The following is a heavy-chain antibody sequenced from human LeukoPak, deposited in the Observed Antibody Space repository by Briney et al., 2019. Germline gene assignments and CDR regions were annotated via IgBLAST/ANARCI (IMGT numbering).Heavy chain of an antibody. J-gene: IGHJ4*01. V-gene: IGHV1-69*13. CDR2: IIPIFGTA. CDR1: GGTFSSYA. Sequence: GASVKVSCKASGGTFSSYAISWVRQAPGQGLEWMGGIIPIFGTANYAQKFQGRVTITADESTSTAYMELSSLRSEDTAVYYCARVGTYGGYGYWGQEPWSPSPQ. CDR3: ARVGTYGGYGY. D-gene: IGHD5-12*01.